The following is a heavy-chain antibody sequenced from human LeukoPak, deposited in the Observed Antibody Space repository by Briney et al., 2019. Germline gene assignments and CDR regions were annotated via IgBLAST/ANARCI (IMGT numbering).Heavy chain of an antibody. J-gene: IGHJ5*02. V-gene: IGHV3-74*01. CDR1: GFAFSTYW. CDR3: ARSPNCGGDCS. CDR2: IDSDGTRT. Sequence: GGSLILSCAASGFAFSTYWMHWVRQAPGKGLVWVSRIDSDGTRTTYADSVKGRFTISRDNAKNTLYLQMNSLRAEDTAVYYCARSPNCGGDCSWGQGTLVTVSS. D-gene: IGHD2-21*02.